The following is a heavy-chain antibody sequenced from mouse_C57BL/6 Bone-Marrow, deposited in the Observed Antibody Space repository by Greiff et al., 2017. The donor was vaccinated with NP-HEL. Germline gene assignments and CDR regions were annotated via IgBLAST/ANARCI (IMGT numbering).Heavy chain of an antibody. D-gene: IGHD2-5*01. CDR1: GFTFSSYA. Sequence: DVMLVESGGGLVKPGGSLKLSCAASGFTFSSYAMSWVRQTPEKRLEWVATISDGGSYTYYPDNVKGRFTISRDNAKNNLYLQMSHLKSEDTAMYYCAGGGCYSKDWYFDVWGTGTTVTVSS. J-gene: IGHJ1*03. V-gene: IGHV5-4*03. CDR3: AGGGCYSKDWYFDV. CDR2: ISDGGSYT.